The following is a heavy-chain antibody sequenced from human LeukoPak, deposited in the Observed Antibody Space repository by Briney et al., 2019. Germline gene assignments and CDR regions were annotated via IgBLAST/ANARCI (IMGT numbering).Heavy chain of an antibody. CDR1: GGSISSGDYY. CDR3: ARIGVLGEGFDY. D-gene: IGHD3-3*02. J-gene: IGHJ4*02. CDR2: IYNSGST. V-gene: IGHV4-30-4*01. Sequence: PSETLSLTCTVSGGSISSGDYYWSWIRQPPGQGLEWIGYIYNSGSTYYNPSLKSRVTISVDTSKNQFSLRLRSVTAADTAVYYCARIGVLGEGFDYWGQGTLVTVSS.